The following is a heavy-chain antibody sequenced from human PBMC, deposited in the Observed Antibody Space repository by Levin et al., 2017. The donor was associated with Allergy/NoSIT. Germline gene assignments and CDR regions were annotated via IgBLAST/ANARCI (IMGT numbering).Heavy chain of an antibody. Sequence: RGESLKISCRVSGYTFTNYWIGWVRQMPGKGLQWMATIYPGDSDTRYSPSFQGQVTISADKSINTASLYWSSLKASDTATYYCARLRVIAGAMSAFDLWGQGTMVSVSS. J-gene: IGHJ3*01. CDR1: GYTFTNYW. V-gene: IGHV5-51*01. D-gene: IGHD2-21*01. CDR2: IYPGDSDT. CDR3: ARLRVIAGAMSAFDL.